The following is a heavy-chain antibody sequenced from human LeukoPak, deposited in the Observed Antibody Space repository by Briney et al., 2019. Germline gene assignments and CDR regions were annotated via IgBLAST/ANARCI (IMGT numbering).Heavy chain of an antibody. CDR3: ARVEVVADIYYYYYMDV. V-gene: IGHV4-38-2*02. CDR2: IYHSGST. CDR1: GYSITSGYY. Sequence: SETLSLTCTVSGYSITSGYYWGWIRQAPGKGLEWIGEIYHSGSTNYNPSLKSRVTISVDKSKNQFSLKLSSVTAADTAVYYCARVEVVADIYYYYYMDVWGKGTTVTVSS. J-gene: IGHJ6*03. D-gene: IGHD2-15*01.